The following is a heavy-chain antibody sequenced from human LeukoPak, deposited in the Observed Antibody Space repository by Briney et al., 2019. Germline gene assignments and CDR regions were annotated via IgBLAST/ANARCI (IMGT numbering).Heavy chain of an antibody. Sequence: GGSLRLSCAASGFTFSGSAMHWVRQAPGKGLEWVGRIRSKANSYATAYAASVKGRFTISRDDSKNTAYLQMNSLKTEDTAVYYCTRLLYGSGSYYNYGMDVWGQGTTVTVSS. J-gene: IGHJ6*02. CDR3: TRLLYGSGSYYNYGMDV. D-gene: IGHD3-10*01. CDR2: IRSKANSYAT. CDR1: GFTFSGSA. V-gene: IGHV3-73*01.